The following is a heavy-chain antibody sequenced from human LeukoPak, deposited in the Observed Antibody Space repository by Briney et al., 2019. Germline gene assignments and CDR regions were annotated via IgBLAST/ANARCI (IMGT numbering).Heavy chain of an antibody. V-gene: IGHV1-69*15. CDR2: IIPIFGTA. D-gene: IGHD3-10*01. J-gene: IGHJ4*02. CDR1: GGTFSSYA. Sequence: SVKVSCKASGGTFSSYAISWVRQAPGHGLEWMGRIIPIFGTANYAQKFQGRVTITADESTSTAYMELSSLRSEDTAVYYCARDEGWEYGSGSYYFDYWGQGTLVTVSS. CDR3: ARDEGWEYGSGSYYFDY.